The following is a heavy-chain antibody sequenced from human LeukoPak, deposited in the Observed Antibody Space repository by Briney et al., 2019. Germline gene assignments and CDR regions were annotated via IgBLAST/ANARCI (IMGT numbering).Heavy chain of an antibody. CDR1: GGSFSGYY. CDR2: INHSGST. V-gene: IGHV4-34*01. Sequence: PSETLSLTCAVYGGSFSGYYWSWIRQPPGKGLEWIGEINHSGSTNYNPSLKSRVTISVDTSKNQFSLKLSSVTAADTAVYYCARGAWGVVVPAAPYYSDYWGQGTLVTVSS. D-gene: IGHD2-2*01. J-gene: IGHJ4*02. CDR3: ARGAWGVVVPAAPYYSDY.